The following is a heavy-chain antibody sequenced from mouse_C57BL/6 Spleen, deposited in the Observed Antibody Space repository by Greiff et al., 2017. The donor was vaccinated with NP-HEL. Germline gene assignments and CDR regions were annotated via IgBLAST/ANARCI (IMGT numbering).Heavy chain of an antibody. CDR1: GYAFSSSW. Sequence: QVQLQQSGPELVKPGASVKISCKASGYAFSSSWMNWVKQRPGKGLEWIGRIYPGGGDTNYNGKFKGKATLTADKSSSTAYMQRSSLTSEDAAVYFCARSDSSGYEAWFAYWGQGTLVTVSA. CDR2: IYPGGGDT. D-gene: IGHD3-2*02. J-gene: IGHJ3*01. V-gene: IGHV1-82*01. CDR3: ARSDSSGYEAWFAY.